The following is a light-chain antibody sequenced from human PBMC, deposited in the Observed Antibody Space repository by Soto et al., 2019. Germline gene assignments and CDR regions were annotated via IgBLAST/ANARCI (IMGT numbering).Light chain of an antibody. V-gene: IGKV3-15*01. CDR1: KSSDSD. CDR3: QQYSHWRT. J-gene: IGKJ1*01. Sequence: EIMMTQSPANVSVFPGERTTLSCRTSKSSDSDLAWYQQKPGHVPRLLIYGASTRATGVPARFSGSGSGTEFTLTIISLQSDDFAVYYCQQYSHWRTFGPGTKVEIK. CDR2: GAS.